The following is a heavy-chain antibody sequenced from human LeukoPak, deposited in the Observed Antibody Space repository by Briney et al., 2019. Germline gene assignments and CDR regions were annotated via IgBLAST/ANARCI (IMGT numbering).Heavy chain of an antibody. Sequence: PGGSLRLSCAASGFTVSSNYMSWVRQAPGKGLERVSVIYSGGSTYYADSVKGRFTISRDNSKNTLYLQMNSLRAEDTAVYYCARESTVTTTYYYYMDVWGKGTTVTVSS. D-gene: IGHD4-17*01. J-gene: IGHJ6*03. CDR2: IYSGGST. CDR1: GFTVSSNY. CDR3: ARESTVTTTYYYYMDV. V-gene: IGHV3-53*01.